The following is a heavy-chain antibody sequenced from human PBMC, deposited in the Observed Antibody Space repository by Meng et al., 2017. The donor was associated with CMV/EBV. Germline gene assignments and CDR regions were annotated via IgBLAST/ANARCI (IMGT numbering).Heavy chain of an antibody. V-gene: IGHV4-34*01. Sequence: ESLKISGAVYGGSFSGYYWSWIRQPPGKGLEWIGEINHSGSTNYNPSLKSRVTISVDTSKNQFSLKLSSVTAADTAVYYCARDPPYYDILTGYLPSYYFNYWGQGTLVTVSS. CDR1: GGSFSGYY. CDR2: INHSGST. J-gene: IGHJ4*02. CDR3: ARDPPYYDILTGYLPSYYFNY. D-gene: IGHD3-9*01.